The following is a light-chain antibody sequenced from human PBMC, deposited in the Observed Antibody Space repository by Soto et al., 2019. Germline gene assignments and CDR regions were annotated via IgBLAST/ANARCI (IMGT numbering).Light chain of an antibody. CDR2: GVS. CDR1: QSVSSTL. J-gene: IGKJ1*01. CDR3: QHYGDSSWT. Sequence: EIVLTQSPVALSLSPGKRATLSCRASQSVSSTLLTWYQQKPGQAPRLLIYGVSSRATGIPDRFSGSGSGTDFTLTISRLEPEDFAVYFGQHYGDSSWTFGQGTRVEIK. V-gene: IGKV3-20*01.